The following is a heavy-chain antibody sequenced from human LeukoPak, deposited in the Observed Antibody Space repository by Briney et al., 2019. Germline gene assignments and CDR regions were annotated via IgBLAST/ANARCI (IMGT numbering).Heavy chain of an antibody. Sequence: SETLSLTCTVSGASIRSYYWNWLRQPPGKGLEWIGYINYSGSTNFNPSLKSRATISMDTSKHPFSLKLSSVTAADTAVYYCARDPRSYDSSGYYFFDFWGQGTLVTVSS. CDR3: ARDPRSYDSSGYYFFDF. V-gene: IGHV4-59*01. CDR1: GASIRSYY. CDR2: INYSGST. J-gene: IGHJ4*02. D-gene: IGHD3-22*01.